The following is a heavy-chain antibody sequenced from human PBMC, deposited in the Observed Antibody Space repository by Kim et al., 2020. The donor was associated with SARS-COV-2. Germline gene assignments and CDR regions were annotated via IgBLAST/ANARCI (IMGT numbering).Heavy chain of an antibody. CDR1: GGSFSGYY. CDR2: INHSGST. D-gene: IGHD3-10*01. V-gene: IGHV4-34*01. CDR3: ARGGDYGSTSWGY. Sequence: SETLSLTCAVYGGSFSGYYWSWIRQPPGKGLEWIGEINHSGSTNYNPSLKSRVTISVDTSKNQFSLKLSSVTAADTAVYYCARGGDYGSTSWGYWGQGTLVTVSS. J-gene: IGHJ4*02.